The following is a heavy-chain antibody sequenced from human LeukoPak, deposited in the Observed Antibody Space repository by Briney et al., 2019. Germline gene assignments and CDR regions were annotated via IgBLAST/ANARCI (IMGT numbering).Heavy chain of an antibody. J-gene: IGHJ4*02. Sequence: GASVKVSCKASGYSFTSYGISWVRQAPGQGLEWMGWISAYNGNTNYAQKLQGRVTMTTDTSTSTAYMELRSLRSDDTAVYYCALLPATVTTELFDYWGQGTLVTVSS. D-gene: IGHD4-17*01. CDR3: ALLPATVTTELFDY. V-gene: IGHV1-18*01. CDR1: GYSFTSYG. CDR2: ISAYNGNT.